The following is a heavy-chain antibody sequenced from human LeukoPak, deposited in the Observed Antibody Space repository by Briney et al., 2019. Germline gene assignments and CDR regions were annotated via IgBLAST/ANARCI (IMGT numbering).Heavy chain of an antibody. CDR2: ISSSSSTI. Sequence: GGSLRLSCAASGFTFSSYSMNWVRQAPGKGLEWVSYISSSSSTIYYADSVKGRFTISRDNAKNPLYLQMNSLRAEDTAVYYCARDVLRFLEWPPYFDYWGQGTLVTVSS. CDR1: GFTFSSYS. CDR3: ARDVLRFLEWPPYFDY. J-gene: IGHJ4*02. D-gene: IGHD3-3*01. V-gene: IGHV3-48*01.